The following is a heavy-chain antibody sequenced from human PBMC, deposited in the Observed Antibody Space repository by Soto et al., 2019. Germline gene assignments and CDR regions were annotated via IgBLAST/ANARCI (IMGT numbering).Heavy chain of an antibody. J-gene: IGHJ4*02. D-gene: IGHD1-26*01. Sequence: SETLSLTCTVSGGSIRNGDYYWGWIRQPPGKGLEWIGYVYYSGTTYSHPSLNSRVSISVDTSENQFSLRLTSVTAADTAVYYCVTVNLVGAAYYFDYWGPGTLVTVSA. CDR3: VTVNLVGAAYYFDY. CDR2: VYYSGTT. V-gene: IGHV4-30-4*01. CDR1: GGSIRNGDYY.